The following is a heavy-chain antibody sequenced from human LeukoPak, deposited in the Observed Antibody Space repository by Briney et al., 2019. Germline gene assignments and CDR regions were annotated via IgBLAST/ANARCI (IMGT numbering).Heavy chain of an antibody. V-gene: IGHV3-21*01. D-gene: IGHD1-26*01. CDR1: GFTFSSYN. CDR3: ARDPYSGSYGNYYYYFMDV. J-gene: IGHJ6*03. Sequence: GGSLRLSCAASGFTFSSYNMNWVRQAPGKGLEWVSSITSGSSYIYYADSVKGRFTISKDNAKNSLYLQMNSLRAEDTAVYYCARDPYSGSYGNYYYYFMDVWGKGTTVTISS. CDR2: ITSGSSYI.